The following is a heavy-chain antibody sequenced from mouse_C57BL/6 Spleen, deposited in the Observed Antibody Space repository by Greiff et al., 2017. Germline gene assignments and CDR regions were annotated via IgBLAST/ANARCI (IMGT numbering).Heavy chain of an antibody. CDR2: ISYDGSN. Sequence: EVKLMESGPGLVKPSQSLSLTCSVTGYSITSGYYWNWIRQFPGNKLEWMGYISYDGSNNYNPSLKNRISITLDTSKNQFFLKLNSVTTEDTATYYCARGEMIYYAMDYWGQGTSVTVSS. CDR3: ARGEMIYYAMDY. D-gene: IGHD2-3*01. CDR1: GYSITSGYY. V-gene: IGHV3-6*01. J-gene: IGHJ4*01.